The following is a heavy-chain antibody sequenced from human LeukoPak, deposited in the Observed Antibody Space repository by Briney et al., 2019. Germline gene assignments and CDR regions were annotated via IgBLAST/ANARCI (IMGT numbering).Heavy chain of an antibody. J-gene: IGHJ6*02. CDR3: ARDRANVGGGFPDLHYYYGMDV. V-gene: IGHV3-23*01. CDR2: ISGTGAHT. D-gene: IGHD2-15*01. Sequence: GGSLRLSCEVSGITFETYAMNWVRQAPGKGLEWVAGISGTGAHTYYADSVKGRFTVSRDNSRDTLYQLLKSLRAEDTAVYYCARDRANVGGGFPDLHYYYGMDVWGQGTTVTVSS. CDR1: GITFETYA.